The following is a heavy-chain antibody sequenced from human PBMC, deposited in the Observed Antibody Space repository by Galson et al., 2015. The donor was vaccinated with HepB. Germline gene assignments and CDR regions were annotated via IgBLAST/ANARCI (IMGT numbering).Heavy chain of an antibody. Sequence: SLRLSCAAAGISVSSSYMTWVRQAPGKGLEWVSVIYSGGSTYYADSVKGRFTISRDNSKNTLYLQMNSLRAEDTAVYYCARDGYSSSWYVRYFDLWGRGTLVTVSS. D-gene: IGHD6-13*01. V-gene: IGHV3-66*01. CDR1: GISVSSSY. J-gene: IGHJ2*01. CDR2: IYSGGST. CDR3: ARDGYSSSWYVRYFDL.